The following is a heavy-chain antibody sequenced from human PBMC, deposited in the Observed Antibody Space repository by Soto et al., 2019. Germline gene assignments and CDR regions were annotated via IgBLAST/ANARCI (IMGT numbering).Heavy chain of an antibody. CDR1: GFTFSSYS. CDR3: ARDPPLYGMDV. V-gene: IGHV3-21*01. Sequence: PXVSLRLSFAASGFTFSSYSMNWVRQAPGKGLEWVSSISSSSSYIYYADSVKGRFTISRDNAKNSLYLQMNSLRAEDTAVYYCARDPPLYGMDVWGQGTTVTVSS. CDR2: ISSSSSYI. J-gene: IGHJ6*02.